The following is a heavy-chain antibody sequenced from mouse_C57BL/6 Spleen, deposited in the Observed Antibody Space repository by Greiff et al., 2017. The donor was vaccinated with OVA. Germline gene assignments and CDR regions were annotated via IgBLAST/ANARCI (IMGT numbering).Heavy chain of an antibody. CDR1: GYAFTNYL. D-gene: IGHD3-3*01. CDR3: ARLGQGGAFY. Sequence: VQLQQSGAELVRPGTSVKVSCKASGYAFTNYLIEWVKQRPGQGLEWIGVINPGSGGTNYNEKFKGKATLNADKSSSTAYMQLSSLTSEDSAVYFCARLGQGGAFYWGQGTTLTVSS. V-gene: IGHV1-54*01. CDR2: INPGSGGT. J-gene: IGHJ2*01.